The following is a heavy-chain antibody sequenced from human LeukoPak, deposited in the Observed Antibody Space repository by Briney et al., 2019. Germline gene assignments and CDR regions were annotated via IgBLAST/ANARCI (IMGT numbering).Heavy chain of an antibody. Sequence: GGSLRLSCAASGFTFSSYAMHWVRQAPGRGLEYVSAISSSGDSRFYANSVKGRFTISRDNSKNTLYLQMGSLRADDMAVYYCLRWSDYWGQGTLVTVSS. J-gene: IGHJ4*02. D-gene: IGHD4-23*01. CDR1: GFTFSSYA. CDR3: LRWSDY. V-gene: IGHV3-64*01. CDR2: ISSSGDSR.